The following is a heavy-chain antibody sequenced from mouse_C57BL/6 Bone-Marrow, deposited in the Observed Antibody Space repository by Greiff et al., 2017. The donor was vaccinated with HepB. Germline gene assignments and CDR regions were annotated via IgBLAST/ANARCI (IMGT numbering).Heavy chain of an antibody. D-gene: IGHD4-1*01. CDR2: IWSGGST. J-gene: IGHJ4*01. CDR3: ARLTGTDAMDY. V-gene: IGHV2-2*01. Sequence: VKLMESGPGLVQPSQSLSITCTVSGFSLTSYGVHWVRQSPGKGLEWLGVIWSGGSTDYNAAFISRLSISKDNSKSQVFFKMNSLQADDTAIYYCARLTGTDAMDYWGQGTSVTVSS. CDR1: GFSLTSYG.